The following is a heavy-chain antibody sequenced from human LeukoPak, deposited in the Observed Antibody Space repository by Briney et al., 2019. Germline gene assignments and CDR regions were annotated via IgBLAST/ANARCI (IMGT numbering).Heavy chain of an antibody. D-gene: IGHD6-19*01. Sequence: ASLTVSCKASGYTFNDYYIHWVRQAPGQGLEWMGWINPNSGDANYAQKFQGRVTMTRDTSISTAYMELSRPRSDDTAVYYCARASRIAVASWFDPWGQGTLVTVSS. CDR2: INPNSGDA. J-gene: IGHJ5*02. V-gene: IGHV1-2*02. CDR3: ARASRIAVASWFDP. CDR1: GYTFNDYY.